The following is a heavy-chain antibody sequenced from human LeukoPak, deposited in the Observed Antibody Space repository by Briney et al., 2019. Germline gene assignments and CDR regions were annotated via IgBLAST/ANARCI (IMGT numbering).Heavy chain of an antibody. Sequence: GESLKISCKGSGYRFTNYWIGWVRQMPGKGLEWMGIINPADGYTRYSPSFQGQVTISTDTSIFTAYLRWSSLKASDTAIHYCARPHDTGVGASGSGWSYFDFWGQGTLITVSS. J-gene: IGHJ4*02. CDR1: GYRFTNYW. D-gene: IGHD6-19*01. CDR3: ARPHDTGVGASGSGWSYFDF. V-gene: IGHV5-51*01. CDR2: INPADGYT.